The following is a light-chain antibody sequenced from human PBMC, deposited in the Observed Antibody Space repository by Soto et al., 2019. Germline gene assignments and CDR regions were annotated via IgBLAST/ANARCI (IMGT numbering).Light chain of an antibody. V-gene: IGLV2-8*01. CDR3: SSFAGSNNVL. CDR2: EAN. CDR1: NSDVGGYDF. J-gene: IGLJ3*02. Sequence: QSALTQPPSASGSPGQSVTISCTGTNSDVGGYDFVSWYQQHPGKAPKLMIYEANKRPSGVPDRFSGSKSGNTASLTVSGLQAEDEASYYCSSFAGSNNVLFGGGTKLTVL.